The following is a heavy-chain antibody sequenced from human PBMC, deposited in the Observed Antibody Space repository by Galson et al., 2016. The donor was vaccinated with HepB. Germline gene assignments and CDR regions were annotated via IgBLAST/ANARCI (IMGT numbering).Heavy chain of an antibody. CDR1: GDSVSSNSAT. CDR2: TYYRSKWYN. V-gene: IGHV6-1*01. CDR3: APARPGVAAVWSAFDI. J-gene: IGHJ3*02. Sequence: CAISGDSVSSNSATWNWIRQSPSRGLEWLGRTYYRSKWYNDYAVSVKSRVTINPDTSKNQFSLQLNSVTPEDTAIYYCAPARPGVAAVWSAFDIWGQGTMVTVSS. D-gene: IGHD6-13*01.